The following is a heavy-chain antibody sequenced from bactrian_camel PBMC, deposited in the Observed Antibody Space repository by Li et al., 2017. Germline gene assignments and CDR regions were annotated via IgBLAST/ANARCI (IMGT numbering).Heavy chain of an antibody. J-gene: IGHJ4*01. CDR1: IFTFSSAY. CDR3: AADSATKRNEYKY. D-gene: IGHD4*01. CDR2: IYLGGGST. Sequence: LVESGGDLVQPGGSLRLSCVSTIFTFSSAYMSWVRQAPGKGLEWVSSIYLGGGSTYYADSVKGRFTISKDNAKNTMYLLMNSLKPEDTAVYYCAADSATKRNEYKYWGQGTQVTVS. V-gene: IGHV3-2*01.